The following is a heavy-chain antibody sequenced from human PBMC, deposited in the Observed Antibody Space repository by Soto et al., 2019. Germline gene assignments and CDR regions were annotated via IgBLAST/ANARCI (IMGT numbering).Heavy chain of an antibody. CDR2: INPSGGNT. CDR3: ARLDWTTHY. V-gene: IGHV1-46*01. Sequence: GASVKVSCKASGYTFTSYYMHWVRQAPGQGLEWMGIINPSGGNTSYAQKFQGRVTMTTDTSTSTAYMELSSLRSDDTAVYYCARLDWTTHYWGQGTLVTVSS. CDR1: GYTFTSYY. D-gene: IGHD1-1*01. J-gene: IGHJ4*02.